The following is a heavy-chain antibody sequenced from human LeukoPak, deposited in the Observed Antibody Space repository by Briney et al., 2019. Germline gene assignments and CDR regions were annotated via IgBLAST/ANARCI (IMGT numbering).Heavy chain of an antibody. CDR1: GFTFSSYA. J-gene: IGHJ6*03. CDR2: ISGSGGST. CDR3: AKDDNIPWFGEHYYYYYYMDV. Sequence: GGSLRLSCAASGFTFSSYAMSWVRQAPGKGLEWVSAISGSGGSTYYADSVKGRFTISRDNSKNTLYLQMNSLRAEDTAVYYCAKDDNIPWFGEHYYYYYYMDVWGKGTTVTISS. D-gene: IGHD3-10*01. V-gene: IGHV3-23*01.